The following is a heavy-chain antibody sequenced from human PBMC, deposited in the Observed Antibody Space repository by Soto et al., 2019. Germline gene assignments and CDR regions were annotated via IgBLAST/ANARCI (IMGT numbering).Heavy chain of an antibody. CDR3: GSVGYCSSTNCLFYYYHYGMDV. Sequence: ASVKVSCKASGGTFSSHAISWVRQAPGRGLEWMGGIIPIFGTTNYAQNFRASVTITADESTSTAYMELSSLTSEDTAVYYCGSVGYCSSTNCLFYYYHYGMDVWGQGTTVTVSS. D-gene: IGHD2-2*03. CDR1: GGTFSSHA. CDR2: IIPIFGTT. J-gene: IGHJ6*02. V-gene: IGHV1-69*13.